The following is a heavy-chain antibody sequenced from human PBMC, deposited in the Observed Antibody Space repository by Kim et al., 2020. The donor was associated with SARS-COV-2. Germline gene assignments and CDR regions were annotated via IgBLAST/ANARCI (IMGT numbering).Heavy chain of an antibody. V-gene: IGHV5-51*01. CDR1: GYSFTSYW. CDR3: ARHPDRYSYGSARLKKGRYYYCGMDV. CDR2: IYPGDSDT. J-gene: IGHJ6*02. D-gene: IGHD5-18*01. Sequence: GESLKISCKGSGYSFTSYWIGWVRQMPGKGLEWMGIIYPGDSDTRYSPSFQGQVTISADKSIRTAYLQWSSLKASDTAMYYCARHPDRYSYGSARLKKGRYYYCGMDVWGQGTTVTVSS.